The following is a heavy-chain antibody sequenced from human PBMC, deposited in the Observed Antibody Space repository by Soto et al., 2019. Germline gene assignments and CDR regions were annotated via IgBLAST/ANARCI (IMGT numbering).Heavy chain of an antibody. Sequence: QVQLQQWGAGLLKPSETLSLTCAVYGGSFSGYYWSWIRQPPGKGLEWIGEINHSGSTNYNPSLKRRITISVDTSKNQFSLKLSSVTAADTAVYYCARERAAAGTGSDYWGQGTLVTVSS. CDR3: ARERAAAGTGSDY. D-gene: IGHD6-13*01. CDR1: GGSFSGYY. J-gene: IGHJ4*02. CDR2: INHSGST. V-gene: IGHV4-34*01.